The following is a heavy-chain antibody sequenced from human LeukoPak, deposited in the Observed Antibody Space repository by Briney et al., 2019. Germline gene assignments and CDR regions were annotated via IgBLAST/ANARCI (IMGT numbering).Heavy chain of an antibody. Sequence: PGGSLRLSCAASGFTVSSNYMSWVRQAPGKGLEWVGNVNYDGSQKYYVDSVKGRFTISRDNAKNSLYLDMNSLRADDSAVYFCASSHDSSGNDWGQGAMVTVSS. CDR2: VNYDGSQK. D-gene: IGHD3-22*01. CDR3: ASSHDSSGND. V-gene: IGHV3-7*01. CDR1: GFTVSSNY. J-gene: IGHJ4*02.